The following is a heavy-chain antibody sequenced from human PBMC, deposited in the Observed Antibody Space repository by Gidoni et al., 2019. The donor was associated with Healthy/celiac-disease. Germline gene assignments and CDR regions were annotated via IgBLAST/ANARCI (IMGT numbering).Heavy chain of an antibody. V-gene: IGHV1-2*04. D-gene: IGHD2-2*02. CDR2: INRNSGGT. Sequence: QVQLLQSGAEVTTPVASVKASCKASGSTFPGYYMHWRRQAPGQGLEWMGWINRNSGGTNYAQKFQGWVTMTRDTSISTAYMELSRLRSDDTAVYYCARGDCSSTSCYNEGLGNWFDPWGQGTLVTVSS. J-gene: IGHJ5*02. CDR3: ARGDCSSTSCYNEGLGNWFDP. CDR1: GSTFPGYY.